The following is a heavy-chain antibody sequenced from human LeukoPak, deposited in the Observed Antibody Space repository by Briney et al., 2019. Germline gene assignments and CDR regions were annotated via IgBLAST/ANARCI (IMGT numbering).Heavy chain of an antibody. D-gene: IGHD5-18*01. CDR2: INPSGGST. J-gene: IGHJ4*02. V-gene: IGHV1-46*01. CDR3: ARGRLADYRYGHDPFDY. Sequence: ASVKISCKASGYTFTSYYMHWVRHAPGQGLERMGIINPSGGSTSYAQKFHSRVTMTRDMSTSTVYMEMSSLRSEDTGVYYCARGRLADYRYGHDPFDYWGQGTLVTVS. CDR1: GYTFTSYY.